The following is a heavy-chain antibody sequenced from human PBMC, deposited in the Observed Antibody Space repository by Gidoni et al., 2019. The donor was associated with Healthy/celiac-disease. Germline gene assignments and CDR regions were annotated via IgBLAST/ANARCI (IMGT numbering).Heavy chain of an antibody. Sequence: QVQLVESGGGLVKPGGSLRLSCAASGFTFSDYYMSWIRQAPGKGLEWVSYISSSGSTIYYADSVKGRFTISRDNAKNSLYLRMNSLRAEDTAVYYCARDHGYCSGGSCYSWDYFDYWGQGTLVTVSS. CDR3: ARDHGYCSGGSCYSWDYFDY. D-gene: IGHD2-15*01. V-gene: IGHV3-11*01. CDR1: GFTFSDYY. CDR2: ISSSGSTI. J-gene: IGHJ4*02.